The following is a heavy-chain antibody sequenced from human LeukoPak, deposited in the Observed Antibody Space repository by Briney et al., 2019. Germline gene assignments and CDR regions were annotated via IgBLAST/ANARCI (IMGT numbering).Heavy chain of an antibody. CDR3: VRDPCGGGSCIDY. J-gene: IGHJ4*02. Sequence: PGGSLRLSCAASGFTFSSYEMDWVRQAPGKGLEWVSYISSSGTTVKYADSVKGRFTISRDNAKNSLYLQMSSLRAEDTAVYYCVRDPCGGGSCIDYWGRGTLVTVSS. D-gene: IGHD2-21*01. CDR2: ISSSGTTV. CDR1: GFTFSSYE. V-gene: IGHV3-48*03.